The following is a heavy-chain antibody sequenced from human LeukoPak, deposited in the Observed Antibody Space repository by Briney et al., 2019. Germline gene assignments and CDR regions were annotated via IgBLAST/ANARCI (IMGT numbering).Heavy chain of an antibody. V-gene: IGHV1-8*01. J-gene: IGHJ5*02. D-gene: IGHD2/OR15-2a*01. Sequence: ASVKISCKASGYTFTSYDINWVRQATGQGLEWMGWMNPNSGNTGYAQKFQGRVTMTRNTSISTAYMELSSLRSEDTAVYYCARGPLSKRNWFDPWGQGTLVTVSS. CDR3: ARGPLSKRNWFDP. CDR2: MNPNSGNT. CDR1: GYTFTSYD.